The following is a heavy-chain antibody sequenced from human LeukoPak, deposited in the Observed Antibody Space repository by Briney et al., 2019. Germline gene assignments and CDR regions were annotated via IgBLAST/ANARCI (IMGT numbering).Heavy chain of an antibody. CDR1: GGTFSSYA. V-gene: IGHV1-69*04. CDR3: ARAPFSGRGTFDP. J-gene: IGHJ5*02. Sequence: SVKVSCKASGGTFSSYAISWVRQAPGQGLEWMGRIIPILGIANYAQKFQGRVTTTADKSTSTAYMELSSLRSEDTAVYYRARAPFSGRGTFDPWGQGTLVTVSS. D-gene: IGHD5-12*01. CDR2: IIPILGIA.